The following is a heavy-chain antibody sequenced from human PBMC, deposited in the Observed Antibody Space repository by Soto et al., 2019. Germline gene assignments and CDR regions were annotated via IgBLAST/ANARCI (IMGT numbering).Heavy chain of an antibody. V-gene: IGHV3-30-3*01. D-gene: IGHD3-10*01. J-gene: IGHJ4*02. CDR3: ARGLLWFGELSGSPADY. CDR2: ISYDGSNK. Sequence: QVQLVESGGGVVQPGRSLRLSCAASGFTFSSYAMHWVRQAPGKGLEWVAVISYDGSNKYYADSVKGRFTISRDNSKNTLYLQMNSLRAEDTAVYYCARGLLWFGELSGSPADYWGQGTLVTVSS. CDR1: GFTFSSYA.